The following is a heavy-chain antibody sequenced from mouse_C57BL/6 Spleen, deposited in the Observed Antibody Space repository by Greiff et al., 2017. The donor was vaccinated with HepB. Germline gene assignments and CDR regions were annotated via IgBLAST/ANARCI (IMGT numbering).Heavy chain of an antibody. CDR3: ARRGSYAMGY. CDR1: GFTFSSYG. CDR2: ISSGGSYT. D-gene: IGHD1-1*01. Sequence: EVHLVESGGDLVKPGGSLKLSCAASGFTFSSYGMSWVRQTPDKRLEWVATISSGGSYTYYPDSVTGRFTISSDNAKNTLYLQMSSLKSEDTAMYYCARRGSYAMGYWGQGTSVTVSS. J-gene: IGHJ4*01. V-gene: IGHV5-6*01.